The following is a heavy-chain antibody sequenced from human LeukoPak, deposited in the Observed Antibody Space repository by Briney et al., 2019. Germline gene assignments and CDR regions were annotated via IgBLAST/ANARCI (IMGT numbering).Heavy chain of an antibody. Sequence: VGSLRLSCAASGFMFTSYAMSWVRQAPGKGLEWVAAISGGGTTTYYADSVKGRFTISRDTSKKTLYLEMNSLRAEDTAIYYCAKELVAAAGLYFDYWGQGTLVTVSS. CDR1: GFMFTSYA. D-gene: IGHD6-13*01. CDR3: AKELVAAAGLYFDY. V-gene: IGHV3-23*01. CDR2: ISGGGTTT. J-gene: IGHJ4*02.